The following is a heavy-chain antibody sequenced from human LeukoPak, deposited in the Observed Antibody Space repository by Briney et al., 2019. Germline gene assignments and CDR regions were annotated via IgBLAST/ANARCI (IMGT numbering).Heavy chain of an antibody. CDR1: GFTFSNYA. CDR3: AMRYNTLTSYYSHCDY. V-gene: IGHV3-23*01. D-gene: IGHD3-9*01. CDR2: ISGSGGDT. J-gene: IGHJ4*02. Sequence: PGGSLRLSCAASGFTFSNYAMSWVRQAPGKGLEWVSAISGSGGDTYYADSVKGRFTISRDNSKNTLYLHMNRLRAEDTAVYYCAMRYNTLTSYYSHCDYWGQGTLVTVSS.